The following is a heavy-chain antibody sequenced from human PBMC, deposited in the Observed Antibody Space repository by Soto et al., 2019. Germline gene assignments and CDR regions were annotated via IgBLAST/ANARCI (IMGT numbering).Heavy chain of an antibody. J-gene: IGHJ3*02. Sequence: LRLSCAASGFTFSSYAMSWVRQAPGKGLEWVSAISGSGGSTYYADSVKGRFTISRDNSKNTLYLQMNSLRAEDTAVYYCAKGAGGDSSGYYGLDAFDIWGQGTMVTV. V-gene: IGHV3-23*01. D-gene: IGHD3-22*01. CDR3: AKGAGGDSSGYYGLDAFDI. CDR2: ISGSGGST. CDR1: GFTFSSYA.